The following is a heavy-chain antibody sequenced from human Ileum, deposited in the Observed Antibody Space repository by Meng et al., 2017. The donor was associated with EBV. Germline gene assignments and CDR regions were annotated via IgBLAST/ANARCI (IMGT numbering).Heavy chain of an antibody. D-gene: IGHD2-15*01. Sequence: VWLVESGGGLVKPGGSLRLSCAASGFTFSNAWMTWVRQAPGKGLEWVGRIKSTTDGGTTDYAAPVKGRFTISRDDSKNTLFLQMDSLKTEDTAVYYCEGWRYWGQGTLVTVSS. CDR1: GFTFSNAW. V-gene: IGHV3-15*01. CDR3: EGWRY. CDR2: IKSTTDGGTT. J-gene: IGHJ4*02.